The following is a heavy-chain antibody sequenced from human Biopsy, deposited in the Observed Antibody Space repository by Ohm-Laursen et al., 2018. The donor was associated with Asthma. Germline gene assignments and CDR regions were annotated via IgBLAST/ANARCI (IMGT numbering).Heavy chain of an antibody. CDR3: AKATLGDIGKDY. D-gene: IGHD2-21*01. CDR1: GFTFDDYG. V-gene: IGHV3-9*01. J-gene: IGHJ4*02. Sequence: SLRLSCTASGFTFDDYGMHWVRQAPGKGLEWVSGISWNSGSIGYADSVKGRFTISRDNAKNSLYLQMNSLRVEDTALYYCAKATLGDIGKDYWGQGTLVTVSS. CDR2: ISWNSGSI.